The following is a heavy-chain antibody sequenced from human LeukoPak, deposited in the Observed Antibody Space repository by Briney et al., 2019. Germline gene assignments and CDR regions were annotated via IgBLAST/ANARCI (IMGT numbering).Heavy chain of an antibody. D-gene: IGHD2-15*01. J-gene: IGHJ4*02. CDR1: GYTFASYD. CDR3: ARVPSLGYCSGGSCYRFDH. Sequence: ASVKVSCKASGYTFASYDINWVRQAPGQGLEWMGWMNPDSTNTGYAQKFQGRVTMTRDTSMSTAYMELSSLTSEDTAVYYYARVPSLGYCSGGSCYRFDHWGQGTLVAVSS. CDR2: MNPDSTNT. V-gene: IGHV1-8*01.